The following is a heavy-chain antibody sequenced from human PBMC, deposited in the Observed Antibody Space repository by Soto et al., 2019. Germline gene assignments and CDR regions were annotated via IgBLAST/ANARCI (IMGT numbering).Heavy chain of an antibody. CDR1: GASISTSSHY. D-gene: IGHD3-3*01. Sequence: QLQLQESGPGLVKPAETLSLTCTVSGASISTSSHYWGWIRQSPGKGLEWIGNVYYAGDTYYYPSLKSRATISVDRSNNQFSLKLSSVTAADTGVYYCARLSTSSGYYVYYHFYMDVWGKGTTVTVSS. V-gene: IGHV4-39*01. CDR2: VYYAGDT. J-gene: IGHJ6*03. CDR3: ARLSTSSGYYVYYHFYMDV.